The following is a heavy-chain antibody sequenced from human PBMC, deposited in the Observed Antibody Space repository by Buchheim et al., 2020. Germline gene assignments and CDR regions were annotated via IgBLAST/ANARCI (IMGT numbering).Heavy chain of an antibody. CDR2: IYHSGST. J-gene: IGHJ4*02. CDR1: GGSISSGGYS. V-gene: IGHV4-30-2*01. CDR3: ARGRPYYYDSSGYLSGNPFDY. D-gene: IGHD3-22*01. Sequence: QLQLQESGSGLVKPSQTLSLTCAVSGGSISSGGYSWSWIRQPPGKGLEWIGYIYHSGSTYYNPSLKSRVTISVDRSKYQFSLKLSSVTAADTAVYYCARGRPYYYDSSGYLSGNPFDYWGQGTLDTVSS.